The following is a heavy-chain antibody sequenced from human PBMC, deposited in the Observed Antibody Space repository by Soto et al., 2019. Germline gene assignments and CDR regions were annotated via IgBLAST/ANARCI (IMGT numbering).Heavy chain of an antibody. CDR3: AKDPRSLIVDSSSSGSEVVDV. Sequence: EVQLLESGGGLVQPGGSLRLSCAASGFIFDYYAMSWVRQAPGKGREWVSAITGSGGDTYYADSIKGRFTISRDNSKNMLYLEMNSLRAEDTAVYYCAKDPRSLIVDSSSSGSEVVDVWGQGTTVAVSS. D-gene: IGHD6-6*01. CDR1: GFIFDYYA. V-gene: IGHV3-23*01. CDR2: ITGSGGDT. J-gene: IGHJ6*02.